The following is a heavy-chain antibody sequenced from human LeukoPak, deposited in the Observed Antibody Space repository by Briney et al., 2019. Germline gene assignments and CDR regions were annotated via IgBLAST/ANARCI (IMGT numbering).Heavy chain of an antibody. CDR1: GFTFSSYA. CDR3: AKVISGSNWLPLDY. CDR2: ISGSGGST. V-gene: IGHV3-23*01. J-gene: IGHJ4*02. D-gene: IGHD6-13*01. Sequence: GGSLRLSCAASGFTFSSYAMSWVRQAPGKGLEWVSAISGSGGSTYYADSVKGRFTMSRDNSKNTLYLQMNSLRAEDTAIYYCAKVISGSNWLPLDYWGRGTLVTVSS.